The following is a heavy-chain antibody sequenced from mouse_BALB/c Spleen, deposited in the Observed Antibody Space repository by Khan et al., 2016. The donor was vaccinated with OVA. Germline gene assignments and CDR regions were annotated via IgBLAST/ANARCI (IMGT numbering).Heavy chain of an antibody. J-gene: IGHJ1*01. V-gene: IGHV6-6*02. CDR1: GFTFSNYW. CDR3: SRGYDWYFDV. Sequence: EVELVESGGGLVQPGGSMKLSCVASGFTFSNYWMNWVRQSPEKGLEWVAEIRLKSNIYATHYAESVKGRFTISRDDSKSSVYLQMNNLRAEDTGIYYCSRGYDWYFDVWGAGTTVTVSS. CDR2: IRLKSNIYAT. D-gene: IGHD2-2*01.